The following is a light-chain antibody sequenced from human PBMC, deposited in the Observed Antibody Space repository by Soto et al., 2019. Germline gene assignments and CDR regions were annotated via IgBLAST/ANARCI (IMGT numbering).Light chain of an antibody. J-gene: IGKJ1*01. V-gene: IGKV1-5*03. CDR3: QQYNTYWA. CDR1: QSISSW. Sequence: IHITHSPSTLSASVGDRVTITCRASQSISSWLAWYQQKPGKAPKLLIYKASSLESGVPSRFSGSGSGTEFTLTISSLKHDDFATYYCQQYNTYWAFGQGTKV. CDR2: KAS.